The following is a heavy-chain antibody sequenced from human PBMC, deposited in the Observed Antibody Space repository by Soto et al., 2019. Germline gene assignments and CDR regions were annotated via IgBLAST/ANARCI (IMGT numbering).Heavy chain of an antibody. V-gene: IGHV1-58*01. CDR1: TFTFTSSA. J-gene: IGHJ4*02. D-gene: IGHD1-26*01. CDR2: IVVGSGNT. CDR3: APHSEGATRYFDY. Sequence: SVKCSCKASTFTFTSSAVQWVRQARGQRLEWIGWIVVGSGNTKYAQNFQERVTITRDMSSGTAYLELSSLRSEDTAVYYCAPHSEGATRYFDYWGQGTLVTLSS.